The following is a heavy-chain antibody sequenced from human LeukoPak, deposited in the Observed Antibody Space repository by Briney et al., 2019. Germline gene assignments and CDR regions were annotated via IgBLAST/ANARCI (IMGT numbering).Heavy chain of an antibody. J-gene: IGHJ6*03. CDR2: IYWDDDK. CDR3: AHRHEYSSSRHYYYCMDV. V-gene: IGHV2-5*02. D-gene: IGHD6-6*01. Sequence: SGPTLVNPTQTLTLTCTFSGFSLSTSGVGVGWIRQPPGKALEWLALIYWDDDKRYSPSLKSRLTITKDTSKNQVVLTMTNMDPVDTATYYCAHRHEYSSSRHYYYCMDVWGKGTTVTVSS. CDR1: GFSLSTSGVG.